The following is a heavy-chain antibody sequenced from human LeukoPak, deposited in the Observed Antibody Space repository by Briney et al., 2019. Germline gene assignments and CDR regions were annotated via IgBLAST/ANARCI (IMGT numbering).Heavy chain of an antibody. D-gene: IGHD2-21*02. CDR2: ISSSGSTM. CDR1: GFTFSDYY. Sequence: GGSLRLSCAASGFTFSDYYMSWIRQAPGKGLEWVSYISSSGSTMYYADSVKGRFTISRDNAKNSLYLQMNSLRAEDTAVYYCARGDVVVTAKAFDYWGQGTLVTVSS. J-gene: IGHJ4*02. CDR3: ARGDVVVTAKAFDY. V-gene: IGHV3-11*01.